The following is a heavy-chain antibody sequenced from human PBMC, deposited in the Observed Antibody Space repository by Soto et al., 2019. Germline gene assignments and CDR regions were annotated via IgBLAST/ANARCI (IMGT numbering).Heavy chain of an antibody. D-gene: IGHD5-18*01. J-gene: IGHJ4*02. CDR3: ATLNSFGSDY. CDR1: GFTFSNFW. V-gene: IGHV3-74*03. CDR2: IYSDGSGT. Sequence: LRLSCAASGFTFSNFWMHWVRQAPGKGLVWVSRIYSDGSGTMYADSVKGRFTISRDNAKSTLYLQMNSLRAEDTAVYYCATLNSFGSDYWGRGTLVTVSS.